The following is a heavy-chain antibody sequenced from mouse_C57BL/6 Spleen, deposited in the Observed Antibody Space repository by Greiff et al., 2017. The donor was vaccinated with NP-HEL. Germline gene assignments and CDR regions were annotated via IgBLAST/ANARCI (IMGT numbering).Heavy chain of an antibody. J-gene: IGHJ3*01. D-gene: IGHD2-2*01. Sequence: QVQLQQPGAELVKPGASVKLSCKASGYTFTSYWMQWVKQRPGQGLEWIGEIDPSDSYTNYNQKFKGKATLTVDTSSSTAYMQLSSLTSEDSAVYYCARGGLGTSWFAYWGQGTLVTVSA. V-gene: IGHV1-50*01. CDR2: IDPSDSYT. CDR3: ARGGLGTSWFAY. CDR1: GYTFTSYW.